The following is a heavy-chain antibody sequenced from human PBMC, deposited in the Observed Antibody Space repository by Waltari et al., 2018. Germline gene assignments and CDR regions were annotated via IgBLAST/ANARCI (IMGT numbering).Heavy chain of an antibody. J-gene: IGHJ3*02. D-gene: IGHD5-18*01. V-gene: IGHV1-8*01. CDR1: GYNFNSLD. CDR2: MNPTNGRT. Sequence: QVQLVQSGAEVKKPGASVKVSCKASGYNFNSLDINWVRQATGQGLEWMGWMNPTNGRTGYARRFQGRVTMTRDISITTAYMELSSLTSDDTAVYYCVRGYSHDRDGAFDSWGQGTVVTVSP. CDR3: VRGYSHDRDGAFDS.